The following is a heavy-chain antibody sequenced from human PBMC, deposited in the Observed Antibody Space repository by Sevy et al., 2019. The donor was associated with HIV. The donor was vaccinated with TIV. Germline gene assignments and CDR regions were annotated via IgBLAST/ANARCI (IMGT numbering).Heavy chain of an antibody. V-gene: IGHV3-9*01. CDR2: LSRHSGTI. Sequence: GGSLRLSCAASGFTFDDYAMYWVRQAPGMGLEWVSGLSRHSGTIGYADSVKGRFTISRDNARNSLYLQMNSLRAEDTASYYCVKAKVDGDSGYGLFDFWGQGTLVTVSS. J-gene: IGHJ4*01. D-gene: IGHD5-12*01. CDR3: VKAKVDGDSGYGLFDF. CDR1: GFTFDDYA.